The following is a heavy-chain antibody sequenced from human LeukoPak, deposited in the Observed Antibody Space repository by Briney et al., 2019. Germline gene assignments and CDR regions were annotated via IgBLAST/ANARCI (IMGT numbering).Heavy chain of an antibody. CDR3: ARKMGSLED. J-gene: IGHJ4*02. CDR2: VIPMFNRT. Sequence: GSSAKVSCKASGSTFSSYGISWVRQAPGQRLEWMGGVIPMFNRTTYAQNFQGRLKTTAHESTTTVYMELSSRTSEHTAMYSGARKMGSLEDWGQETLVKVSS. CDR1: GSTFSSYG. V-gene: IGHV1-69*01. D-gene: IGHD5-24*01.